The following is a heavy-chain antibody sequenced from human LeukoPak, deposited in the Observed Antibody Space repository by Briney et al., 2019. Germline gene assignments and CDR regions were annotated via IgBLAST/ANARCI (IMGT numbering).Heavy chain of an antibody. CDR3: AKGPGYGGLPDAFDI. V-gene: IGHV3-23*01. D-gene: IGHD4-23*01. J-gene: IGHJ3*02. Sequence: QSGGSLRLSCAASGFTFDSYAMSWVRQAPGKGLEWVSAISGSGGSTYYADSVKGRFTISRDNSKNTLYLQMNSLRAEDTAVYYCAKGPGYGGLPDAFDIWGQGTMVTVSS. CDR1: GFTFDSYA. CDR2: ISGSGGST.